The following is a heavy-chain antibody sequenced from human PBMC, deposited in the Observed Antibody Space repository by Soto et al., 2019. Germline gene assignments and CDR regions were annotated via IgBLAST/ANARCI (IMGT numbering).Heavy chain of an antibody. CDR2: ITDTGGDT. Sequence: EVQLLESGGDLVQPGGSLRLSCAASGFTFSSNAMSWVRQAPGKGLEWVSVITDTGGDTLYADSVKGRFTISRDNSKNTLYLQMNSLRAEDMAIYYCARASGESYPGSRVFDSWGQGTRVTASS. J-gene: IGHJ4*02. CDR3: ARASGESYPGSRVFDS. V-gene: IGHV3-23*01. D-gene: IGHD3-10*01. CDR1: GFTFSSNA.